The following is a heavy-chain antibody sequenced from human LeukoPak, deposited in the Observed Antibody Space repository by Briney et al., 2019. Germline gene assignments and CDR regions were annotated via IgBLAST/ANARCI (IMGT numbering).Heavy chain of an antibody. CDR3: ARVDIVVVVADY. V-gene: IGHV1-2*02. Sequence: GASVKVSCKASGYTFTGYYMHWVRQAPGQGLEWMGWINPNSGGTNYAQKFQGRVTMTRDASISTAYMELSRLRSDDTAVYYCARVDIVVVVADYWGQGTLVTVSS. CDR2: INPNSGGT. CDR1: GYTFTGYY. D-gene: IGHD2-15*01. J-gene: IGHJ4*02.